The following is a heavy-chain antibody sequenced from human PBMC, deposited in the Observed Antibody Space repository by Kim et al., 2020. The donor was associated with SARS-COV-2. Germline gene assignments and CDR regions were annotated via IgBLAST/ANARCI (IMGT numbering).Heavy chain of an antibody. J-gene: IGHJ6*02. CDR1: GFTFGDYA. D-gene: IGHD2-15*01. CDR2: ISWNSGSI. Sequence: GGSLRLSCAASGFTFGDYAMHWVRQAPGKGLEWVSGISWNSGSIGYADSVKGRFTISRDNAKNSLYLQMNSLRAEDTALYYCAKDGGGGMGPWWVAATKYYYYGMDVWGQGTTVTVSS. V-gene: IGHV3-9*01. CDR3: AKDGGGGMGPWWVAATKYYYYGMDV.